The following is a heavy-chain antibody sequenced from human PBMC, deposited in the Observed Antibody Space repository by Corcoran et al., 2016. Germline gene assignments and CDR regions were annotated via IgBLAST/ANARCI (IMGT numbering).Heavy chain of an antibody. D-gene: IGHD3-3*02. V-gene: IGHV3-23*01. CDR2: INESGGRT. J-gene: IGHJ4*02. CDR3: VKEGQLGYFDY. Sequence: EVQLLESGGGLVQPGGSLRLSCAASGFTFSNKAMGWVRPAPGNGLEWVSTINESGGRTYHADSVKGRVTISRDNSKNTLHLQMNSLRAEDTAIYYCVKEGQLGYFDYWGQGTLVTVSS. CDR1: GFTFSNKA.